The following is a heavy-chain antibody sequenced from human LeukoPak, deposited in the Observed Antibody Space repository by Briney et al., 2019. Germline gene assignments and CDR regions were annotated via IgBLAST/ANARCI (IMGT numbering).Heavy chain of an antibody. CDR1: GGSISSGSYY. Sequence: PSETLSLTCTVSGGSISSGSYYWSWIRQPAGKGLEWIGRIYTSGSTNYNPSLKSRVTISVDTSKNQFSLKLSSVTAADTAVYYCGRSGGEQWLGNWFDPWGQGTLVTVSS. V-gene: IGHV4-61*02. CDR3: GRSGGEQWLGNWFDP. J-gene: IGHJ5*02. CDR2: IYTSGST. D-gene: IGHD6-19*01.